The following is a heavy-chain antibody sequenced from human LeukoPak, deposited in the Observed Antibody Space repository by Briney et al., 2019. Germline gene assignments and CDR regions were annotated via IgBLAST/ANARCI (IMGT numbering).Heavy chain of an antibody. CDR3: ARMYCSSTNCSPFDY. CDR2: IYYSGST. D-gene: IGHD2-2*01. V-gene: IGHV4-59*08. Sequence: SETLSLTCTVSGGSISSYYWSWIRQPPGEGLEWIGYIYYSGSTNYNPSLQSRVTISINTSKNQFSLKLSSVTAADTAMYYCARMYCSSTNCSPFDYWGQGTLVTVSS. CDR1: GGSISSYY. J-gene: IGHJ4*02.